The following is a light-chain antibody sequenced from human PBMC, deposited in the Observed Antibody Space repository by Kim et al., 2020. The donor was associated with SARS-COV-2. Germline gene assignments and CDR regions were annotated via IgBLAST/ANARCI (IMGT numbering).Light chain of an antibody. J-gene: IGKJ1*01. CDR2: GAS. CDR1: QSASTN. Sequence: VAPGERGTRSCRASQSASTNVAWYQQKVGQAPRLLIGGASTRASGIPDRFSGSGSGTEFTLTISSLQSEDFATYYCQQYKNWPWTFGQGTKVDIK. V-gene: IGKV3-15*01. CDR3: QQYKNWPWT.